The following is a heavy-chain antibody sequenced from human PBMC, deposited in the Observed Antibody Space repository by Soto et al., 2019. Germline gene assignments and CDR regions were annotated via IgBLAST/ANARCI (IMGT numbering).Heavy chain of an antibody. V-gene: IGHV3-33*01. Sequence: QVQLVESGGGVVQPGRSLRLSCAASGFTFSSYGMHWVRQAPGEGLEWVAVIWYDGSNKYYADSVKGRFTISRDNSKNTLYLQMNSLRAEDTAVYYCAREGGVGATFDYWGQGTLVTVSS. CDR1: GFTFSSYG. J-gene: IGHJ4*02. CDR2: IWYDGSNK. D-gene: IGHD1-26*01. CDR3: AREGGVGATFDY.